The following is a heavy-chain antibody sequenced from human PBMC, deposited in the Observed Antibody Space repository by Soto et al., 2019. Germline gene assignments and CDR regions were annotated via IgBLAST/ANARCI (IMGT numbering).Heavy chain of an antibody. V-gene: IGHV4-31*03. CDR1: GGSISSGGYY. CDR3: ARASSRYCSSTSCYNTAFDI. D-gene: IGHD2-2*02. J-gene: IGHJ3*02. CDR2: IYYSGST. Sequence: KTSETLSLTCTVSGGSISSGGYYWSWIRQHPGKGLEWIGYIYYSGSTYYNPSLKSRVTISVDTSKNQFSLKLSSVTAADTAVYYCARASSRYCSSTSCYNTAFDIWGQGTMVTVSS.